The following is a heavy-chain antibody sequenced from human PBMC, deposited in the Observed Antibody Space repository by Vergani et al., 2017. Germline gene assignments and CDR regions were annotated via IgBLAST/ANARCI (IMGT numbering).Heavy chain of an antibody. Sequence: QVQLQQWGAGLLKPSETLSLTCAVYGGSFSGYYWSWICQPPGKGLEWIGEINHSGSTNYNPSLKSRVTISVDTSKNPFSLKLSSVTAADTAVYYCARGTRYYGSGSYYGMDVWGQGTTVTVSS. V-gene: IGHV4-34*01. CDR2: INHSGST. CDR1: GGSFSGYY. D-gene: IGHD3-10*01. CDR3: ARGTRYYGSGSYYGMDV. J-gene: IGHJ6*02.